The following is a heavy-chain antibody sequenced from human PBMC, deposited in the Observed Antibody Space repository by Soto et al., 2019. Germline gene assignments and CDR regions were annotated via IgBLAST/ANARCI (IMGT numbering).Heavy chain of an antibody. CDR1: GFTFSSYG. Sequence: QVQLVESGGGVVQPGRSLRLSCAASGFTFSSYGMHWVRQAPGKGLEWVAVISYDGSNKYYADSVKGRFTISRDNSKNTLYLQMNSLRAEDTAVYYCAKGSASEIVVVVAVVIYGPIDYWGQGTLVTVSS. D-gene: IGHD2-15*01. V-gene: IGHV3-30*18. CDR2: ISYDGSNK. J-gene: IGHJ4*02. CDR3: AKGSASEIVVVVAVVIYGPIDY.